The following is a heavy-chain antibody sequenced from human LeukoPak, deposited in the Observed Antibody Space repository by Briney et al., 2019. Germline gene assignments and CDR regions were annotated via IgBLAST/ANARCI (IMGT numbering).Heavy chain of an antibody. CDR2: IKHDGSEK. Sequence: GGSLRLSCAASGFTFNTFCMSWVRQAPGRGRECVANIKHDGSEKYYVDSVKGRFTISRENAKNSLYLQMSGLRADETAVYYCARVEGSGYDYGAFDYWGQGTLVTVSS. D-gene: IGHD5-12*01. V-gene: IGHV3-7*01. CDR3: ARVEGSGYDYGAFDY. CDR1: GFTFNTFC. J-gene: IGHJ4*02.